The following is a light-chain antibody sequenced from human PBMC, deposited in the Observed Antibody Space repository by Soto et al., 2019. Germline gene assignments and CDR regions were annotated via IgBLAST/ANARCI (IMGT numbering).Light chain of an antibody. CDR1: SRDVGANIF. CDR3: SSFTTDSTYV. Sequence: QSALTQPASVSGSPGQSITISCTGTSRDVGANIFVSWYQQHPGKVPKLMIYTVSSRPSGVSQRFSGSKSGNTASLTISGLQAEDEADYYCSSFTTDSTYVFGTGTKVTVL. J-gene: IGLJ1*01. CDR2: TVS. V-gene: IGLV2-14*01.